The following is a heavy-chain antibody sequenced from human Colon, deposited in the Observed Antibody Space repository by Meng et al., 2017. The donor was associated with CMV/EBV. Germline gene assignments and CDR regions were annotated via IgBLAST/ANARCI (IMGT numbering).Heavy chain of an antibody. J-gene: IGHJ3*02. CDR1: DDSISSSNYY. CDR3: ARGRSSGARNAFDI. V-gene: IGHV4-39*07. Sequence: SETLSLTCTVSDDSISSSNYYWGWIRQPPGKGLEWIGTIYWSGVTSYNPPLKSRVTISVDTSKNQFSLRLNSVTAADSAVYYCARGRSSGARNAFDIWGQGTMVTVSS. CDR2: IYWSGVT. D-gene: IGHD3-10*01.